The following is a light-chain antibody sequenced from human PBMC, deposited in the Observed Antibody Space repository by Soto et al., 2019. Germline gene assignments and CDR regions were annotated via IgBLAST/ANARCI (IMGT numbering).Light chain of an antibody. CDR3: HKYNHAPT. V-gene: IGKV1-27*01. J-gene: IGKJ4*01. CDR2: ATS. Sequence: DIQLTXSPSSLSAXXXXXVTITCRASQAISSYLAWYQQKPGKVPELLIYATSTLQSGAPSRFSGSGSGTDFTLTISSLQPEDVATYYCHKYNHAPTFGGGTKVEIK. CDR1: QAISSY.